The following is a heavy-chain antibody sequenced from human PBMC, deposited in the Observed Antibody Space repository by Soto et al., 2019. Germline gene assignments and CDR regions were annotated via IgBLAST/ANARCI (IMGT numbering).Heavy chain of an antibody. D-gene: IGHD6-6*01. CDR1: GGSISSYY. CDR3: ARCFRPVSYYYYYMDV. Sequence: SETLSLTWTVSGGSISSYYWSWIRQPPGKGLEWIGYIYYSGSTNYNPSLKSRVTISVDTSKNQFSLKLSSVTAADTAVYYCARCFRPVSYYYYYMDVWGKGTTVTVSS. CDR2: IYYSGST. V-gene: IGHV4-59*01. J-gene: IGHJ6*03.